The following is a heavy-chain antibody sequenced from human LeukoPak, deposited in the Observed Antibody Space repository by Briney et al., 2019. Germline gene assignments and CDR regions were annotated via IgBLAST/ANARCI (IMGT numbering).Heavy chain of an antibody. J-gene: IGHJ4*02. Sequence: ASVKVSCKASGYTFTSYDINWGRQATGQGLEWMGWMNPNSGITVYAQKFQGRVTISRNTSISTAYMELSSVRSEDKAVYYCARGRDYYDSSVGDYWGQGTLVTVSS. V-gene: IGHV1-8*03. CDR2: MNPNSGIT. CDR3: ARGRDYYDSSVGDY. CDR1: GYTFTSYD. D-gene: IGHD3-22*01.